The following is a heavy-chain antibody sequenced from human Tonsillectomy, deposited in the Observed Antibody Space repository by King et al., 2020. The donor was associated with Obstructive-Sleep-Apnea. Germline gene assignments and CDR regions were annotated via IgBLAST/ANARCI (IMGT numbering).Heavy chain of an antibody. J-gene: IGHJ6*02. CDR2: INHSGST. D-gene: IGHD2-15*01. Sequence: VQLQQWGAGLLKPSETLSLTCAVYGGSFSGYYWSWIRQPPGKGLEWIGEINHSGSTNYNPSLKSRVTISVDTSKNQFSLKLSSATAADTAVYYCARVFSFIDYGMDVWGQGTTVTVSS. CDR1: GGSFSGYY. V-gene: IGHV4-34*01. CDR3: ARVFSFIDYGMDV.